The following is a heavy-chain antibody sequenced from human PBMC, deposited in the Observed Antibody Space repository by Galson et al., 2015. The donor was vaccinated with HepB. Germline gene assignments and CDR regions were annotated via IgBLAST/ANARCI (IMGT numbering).Heavy chain of an antibody. CDR2: IIPLFGTA. CDR3: ARQALTGNYYKRPGSFDP. CDR1: GGIFSTYV. J-gene: IGHJ5*02. Sequence: SVKVSCKASGGIFSTYVISWVRQAPGQGLEWMGGIIPLFGTANYAQKFQGRVTITADESVSTAYMELSSLRSEDTAVYYCARQALTGNYYKRPGSFDPWGQGTLVTVSS. V-gene: IGHV1-69*13. D-gene: IGHD7-27*01.